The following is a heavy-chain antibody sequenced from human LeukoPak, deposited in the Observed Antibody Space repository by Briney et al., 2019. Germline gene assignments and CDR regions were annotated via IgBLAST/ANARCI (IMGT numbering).Heavy chain of an antibody. CDR3: ARDSSSGWYIPNTNWFDP. V-gene: IGHV6-1*01. CDR2: TYYRSKWYN. CDR1: RDSVSSNSAA. Sequence: SQTLSLTCAISRDSVSSNSAAWNWIRQSPSRGLEWLGRTYYRSKWYNDYAVSVKSRITINPDTSKNQFSLQLNSVTPEDTAVYYCARDSSSGWYIPNTNWFDPWGQGTLVTVSS. J-gene: IGHJ5*02. D-gene: IGHD6-19*01.